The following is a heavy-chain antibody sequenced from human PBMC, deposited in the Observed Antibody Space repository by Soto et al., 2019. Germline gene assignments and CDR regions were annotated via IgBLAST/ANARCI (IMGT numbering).Heavy chain of an antibody. V-gene: IGHV1-69*06. CDR3: ASTLSSGWYSDY. CDR2: IIPIFGTA. CDR1: GGTFSSYA. J-gene: IGHJ4*02. Sequence: SVKVSCKASGGTFSSYAISWVRQAPGQGLEWMGGIIPIFGTANYAQKFQGRVTITADKSTSTAYMELSSLRSEDTAVYYCASTLSSGWYSDYWGQGTLVTVSS. D-gene: IGHD6-19*01.